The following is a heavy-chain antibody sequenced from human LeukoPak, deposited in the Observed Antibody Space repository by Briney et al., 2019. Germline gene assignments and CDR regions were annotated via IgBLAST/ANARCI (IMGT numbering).Heavy chain of an antibody. J-gene: IGHJ4*02. CDR2: INPNSGGT. CDR3: ARVRIAVAGTSNRYFDY. CDR1: GYTLTELS. D-gene: IGHD6-19*01. Sequence: ASVKVSCKVSGYTLTELSMHWVRQAPGQGLEWMGRINPNSGGTNYAQKFQGRVTMTRDTSISTAYMELSRLRSDDTAVYYCARVRIAVAGTSNRYFDYWGQGTLVTVSS. V-gene: IGHV1-2*06.